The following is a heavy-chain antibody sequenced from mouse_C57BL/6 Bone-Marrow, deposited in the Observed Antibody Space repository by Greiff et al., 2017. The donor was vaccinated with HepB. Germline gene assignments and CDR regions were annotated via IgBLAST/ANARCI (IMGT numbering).Heavy chain of an antibody. CDR2: ISNGGGST. CDR3: ARRDYYGSSSYYAMDY. CDR1: GFTFSDYY. V-gene: IGHV5-12*01. D-gene: IGHD1-1*01. Sequence: LVESGGGLVQPGGSLKLSCAASGFTFSDYYMYWVRQTPEKRLEWVAYISNGGGSTYYPDTVKGRFTISRDNAKNTLYLQMSRLKSEDTAMYYCARRDYYGSSSYYAMDYWGQGTSVTVSS. J-gene: IGHJ4*01.